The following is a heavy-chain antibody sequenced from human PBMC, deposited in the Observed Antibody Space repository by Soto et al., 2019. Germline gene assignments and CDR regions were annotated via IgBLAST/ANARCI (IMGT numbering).Heavy chain of an antibody. CDR2: MYYSGST. V-gene: IGHV4-31*03. Sequence: QVQLQESGPGLVKPSQALSLTCTVSGGSISSGGYFWSWVRQHPGKGLGWIAYMYYSGSTYYNPSLKSRVSVSVDTSKNQFSLKLTSVTAADTAVYYCARFCGSYLRDWGQGTLGTVSS. CDR1: GGSISSGGYF. J-gene: IGHJ4*02. CDR3: ARFCGSYLRD. D-gene: IGHD1-26*01.